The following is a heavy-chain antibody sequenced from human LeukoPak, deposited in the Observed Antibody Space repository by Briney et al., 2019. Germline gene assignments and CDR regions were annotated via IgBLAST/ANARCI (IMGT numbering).Heavy chain of an antibody. CDR2: ISAYNGNI. V-gene: IGHV1-18*01. Sequence: ASVKVSCKASGYTFTSYGISWVRQAPGQGLEWMGWISAYNGNINYAQKLQGRVTMTRDTSISTAYMELSRLRSDDTAVYYCARLGIRGYYYYYYMDVWGKGTTVTVSS. J-gene: IGHJ6*03. D-gene: IGHD7-27*01. CDR1: GYTFTSYG. CDR3: ARLGIRGYYYYYYMDV.